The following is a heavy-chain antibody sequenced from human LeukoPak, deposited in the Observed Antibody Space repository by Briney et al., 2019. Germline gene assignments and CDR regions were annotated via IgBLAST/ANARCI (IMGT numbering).Heavy chain of an antibody. J-gene: IGHJ4*02. Sequence: GGSLRLSCSASGFTFSSYAMHWVRQAPGKGLEYVSSISSNGGSTYYADSVKGRFTISRDNSKNTLYLQMSRLRAEDTAVYYCVKGYVAVASDGFDYWGQGTLVTVSS. CDR1: GFTFSSYA. V-gene: IGHV3-64D*06. D-gene: IGHD6-19*01. CDR3: VKGYVAVASDGFDY. CDR2: ISSNGGST.